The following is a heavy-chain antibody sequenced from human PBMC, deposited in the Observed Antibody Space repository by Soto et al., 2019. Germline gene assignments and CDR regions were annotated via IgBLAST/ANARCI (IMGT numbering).Heavy chain of an antibody. D-gene: IGHD5-12*01. Sequence: EVQLVESGGGLVQPGGSLRLSCAASGFTFSSYSMNWVRQAPGKGLEWVSYISSSSSTIYYADSVKGRFTISRVNAKNSLYLQMNSLRAEDTAVYYCARNWLRKINGYFDLWGRGTLVTVSS. CDR3: ARNWLRKINGYFDL. V-gene: IGHV3-48*01. CDR1: GFTFSSYS. J-gene: IGHJ2*01. CDR2: ISSSSSTI.